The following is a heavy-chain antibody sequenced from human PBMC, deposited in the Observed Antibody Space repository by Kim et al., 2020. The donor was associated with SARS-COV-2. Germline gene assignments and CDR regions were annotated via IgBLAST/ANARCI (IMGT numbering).Heavy chain of an antibody. V-gene: IGHV4-39*01. D-gene: IGHD2-15*01. J-gene: IGHJ5*02. CDR2: IYYSGST. Sequence: SETLSLTCTVSGGSISSSSYYWGWIRQPPGKGLEWIGSIYYSGSTYYNPSLKSRVTISVDTSKNQVSLKLSSVTAADTAVYYCARPILYWFDPWGQGTLVTVSS. CDR3: ARPILYWFDP. CDR1: GGSISSSSYY.